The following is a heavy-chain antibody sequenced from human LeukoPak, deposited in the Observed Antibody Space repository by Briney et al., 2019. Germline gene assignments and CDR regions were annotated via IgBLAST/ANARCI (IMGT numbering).Heavy chain of an antibody. D-gene: IGHD1-1*01. CDR3: ARELEINRFDP. Sequence: SETLSLTCTVSGGSISSYYWSWIRQPPGKGLEWIGYISYSGSTNYNPSLKSRVTISVDTSKNQFSLKLRSVTSADTAVYYCARELEINRFDPWGQGTLVTVSP. CDR2: ISYSGST. CDR1: GGSISSYY. V-gene: IGHV4-59*01. J-gene: IGHJ5*02.